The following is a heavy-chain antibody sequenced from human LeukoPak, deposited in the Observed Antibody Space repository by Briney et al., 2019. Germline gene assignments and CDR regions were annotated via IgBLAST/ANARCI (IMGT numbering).Heavy chain of an antibody. J-gene: IGHJ4*02. CDR3: ARLLRPLDYYDSGGYYSFDY. CDR2: IYYSGST. D-gene: IGHD3-22*01. Sequence: SETLSLTCTVSGGSISSSSYYWGWIRQPPGKGLEWIGSIYYSGSTYYNPSLKSRVTISVDTSKNQFSLKLSSVTAADTAVYYCARLLRPLDYYDSGGYYSFDYWGQGTLVTVSS. CDR1: GGSISSSSYY. V-gene: IGHV4-39*01.